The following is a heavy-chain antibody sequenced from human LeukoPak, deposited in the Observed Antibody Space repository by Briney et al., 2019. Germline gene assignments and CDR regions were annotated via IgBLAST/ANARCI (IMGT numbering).Heavy chain of an antibody. J-gene: IGHJ3*01. Sequence: PSETLSLTCAVYGGSFSGYYWSWIRQPPGKGLEWFGEINHSGSTNYNPSLKSRVTISVDTSKNQFSLKLSSVTAADTAVYYCARDRQIVVRAHGTLDLWGQGTMVTVSS. CDR2: INHSGST. V-gene: IGHV4-34*01. D-gene: IGHD3-10*01. CDR3: ARDRQIVVRAHGTLDL. CDR1: GGSFSGYY.